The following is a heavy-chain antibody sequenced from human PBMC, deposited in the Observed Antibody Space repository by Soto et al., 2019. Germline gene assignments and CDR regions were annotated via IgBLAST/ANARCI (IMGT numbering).Heavy chain of an antibody. Sequence: GASVKVSCKASGYTFTSYGMHWVRQAPGQRLEWMGWINAGNGNTKYSQKFQGRVTITRDTSASTAYMELSSLRSEDTAVYYCARGSYYGSGSYSMDVWGQGTTVTVSS. D-gene: IGHD3-10*01. CDR1: GYTFTSYG. V-gene: IGHV1-3*01. CDR3: ARGSYYGSGSYSMDV. CDR2: INAGNGNT. J-gene: IGHJ6*02.